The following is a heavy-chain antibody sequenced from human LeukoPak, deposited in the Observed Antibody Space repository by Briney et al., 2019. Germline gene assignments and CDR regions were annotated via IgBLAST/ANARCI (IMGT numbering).Heavy chain of an antibody. CDR1: GFTFSGDY. CDR2: ISSVGSST. V-gene: IGHV3-11*01. CDR3: ARARMLEDYYFDY. J-gene: IGHJ4*02. D-gene: IGHD2-8*01. Sequence: GGSLRLSCAASGFTFSGDYMIWIRQAPGKGLEWVSYISSVGSSTAYADSVKGRFTISRDNAKNSLFLQMNSLRAEDTAVYYCARARMLEDYYFDYWGQGTLVTVSS.